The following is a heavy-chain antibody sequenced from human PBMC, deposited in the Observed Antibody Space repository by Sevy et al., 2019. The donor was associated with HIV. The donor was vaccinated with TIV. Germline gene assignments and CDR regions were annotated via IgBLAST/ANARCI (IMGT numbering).Heavy chain of an antibody. CDR2: IYYSGST. J-gene: IGHJ3*02. CDR1: GGSISSYY. D-gene: IGHD3-10*01. CDR3: ARDTQHHRGAFDI. V-gene: IGHV4-59*13. Sequence: SETLSLTCTVSGGSISSYYWSWIRQPPGKGLEWIGYIYYSGSTNYNPSLKSRVTISVDTSKNQFSLKLSSVTAADTAVYYCARDTQHHRGAFDIWGQGTMVTVSS.